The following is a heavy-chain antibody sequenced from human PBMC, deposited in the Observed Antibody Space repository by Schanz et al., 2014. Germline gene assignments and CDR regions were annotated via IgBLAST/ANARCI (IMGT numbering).Heavy chain of an antibody. J-gene: IGHJ6*03. V-gene: IGHV3-23*04. CDR3: ARAHGTSLERGCHYDMDV. CDR2: INTGVNT. CDR1: GFGFSSYS. D-gene: IGHD6-19*01. Sequence: EVQLVESGGGLIQPGGSLRLSCAASGFGFSSYSMNWVRQAPGKGLEWVSAINTGVNTYYADSVRGRFTMSRDNSKNTHYLKMKSMRARDTAMYDCARAHGTSLERGCHYDMDVWGKGTTVTVSS.